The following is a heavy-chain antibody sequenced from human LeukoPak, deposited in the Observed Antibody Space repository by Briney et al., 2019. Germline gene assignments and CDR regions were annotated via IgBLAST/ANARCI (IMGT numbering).Heavy chain of an antibody. V-gene: IGHV4-34*01. CDR3: ARDRLRFLEGYYYYYYGMDV. CDR1: GGSFSGYY. CDR2: INHSGST. D-gene: IGHD3-3*01. Sequence: SETLSLTCAVYGGSFSGYYWSWIRQPPGKGLEWIGEINHSGSTNYNPSLKSRVTISVDTSKNQFSLKLSSVTAADTAVYYCARDRLRFLEGYYYYYYGMDVWGQGTTVTVSS. J-gene: IGHJ6*02.